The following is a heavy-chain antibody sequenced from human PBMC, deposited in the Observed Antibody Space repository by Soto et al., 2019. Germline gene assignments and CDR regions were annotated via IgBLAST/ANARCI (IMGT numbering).Heavy chain of an antibody. Sequence: QVQLVQSGAEVKKPGASVTVSCKASGYTFTSYDINWVRQATGQGLEWMGWMNPNSGNTGYAQKFQGRVTMTRNTSISTASMGLSSLRSEDTAVYYGARENTRYGMDVWGQGTTVTVSS. CDR3: ARENTRYGMDV. CDR1: GYTFTSYD. V-gene: IGHV1-8*01. J-gene: IGHJ6*02. CDR2: MNPNSGNT.